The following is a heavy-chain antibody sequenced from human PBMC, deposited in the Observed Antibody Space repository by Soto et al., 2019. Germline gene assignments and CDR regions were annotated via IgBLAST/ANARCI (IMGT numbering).Heavy chain of an antibody. D-gene: IGHD3-22*01. V-gene: IGHV3-23*01. CDR1: GFTFSSYA. Sequence: GGSLRLSCSASGFTFSSYAMSWVRQAPGKGLEWVSAISGSGGSTYYADSVKGRFTISRDNSKNTLYLQMNSLRAEDTAVYYCAKVGVVVVTNGGDYWGQGTLVTVSS. J-gene: IGHJ4*02. CDR3: AKVGVVVVTNGGDY. CDR2: ISGSGGST.